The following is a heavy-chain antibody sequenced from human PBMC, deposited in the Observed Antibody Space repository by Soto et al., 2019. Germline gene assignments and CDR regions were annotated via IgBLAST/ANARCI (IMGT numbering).Heavy chain of an antibody. CDR1: GFTVSSNY. D-gene: IGHD6-19*01. Sequence: EVQLVESGGGLIQPGGSLRLSCAASGFTVSSNYMSWVRQAPGKGLEWVSVIYSGGSTYYADSVKGRFTISRENSKNTLYLQLNSLRAEATAVAYCAGPRGSSVWRKDAFDIWGQGTMVTVSS. CDR3: AGPRGSSVWRKDAFDI. V-gene: IGHV3-53*01. CDR2: IYSGGST. J-gene: IGHJ3*02.